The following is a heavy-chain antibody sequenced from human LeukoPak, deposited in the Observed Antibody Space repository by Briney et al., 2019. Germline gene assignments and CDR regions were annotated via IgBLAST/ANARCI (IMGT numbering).Heavy chain of an antibody. Sequence: SETLSLTCIVSGGSISRSGYYWAWIRQPPGKGLEWIGNIYYSGSTYYSPSLKSRLTISVDTSKNQFSLKMRSVTAADTAVYYCASLMSPGWFDPWGQGTLVTVSS. CDR2: IYYSGST. CDR1: GGSISRSGYY. CDR3: ASLMSPGWFDP. D-gene: IGHD5/OR15-5a*01. J-gene: IGHJ5*02. V-gene: IGHV4-39*01.